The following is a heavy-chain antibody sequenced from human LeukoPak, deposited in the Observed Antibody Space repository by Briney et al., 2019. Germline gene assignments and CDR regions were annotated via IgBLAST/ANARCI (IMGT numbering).Heavy chain of an antibody. D-gene: IGHD3-3*01. CDR3: ARGPYYDFWSGYFPYYYMDV. J-gene: IGHJ6*03. CDR1: GGSISSSSYY. V-gene: IGHV4-61*01. Sequence: SETLSLTCTVSGGSISSSSYYWSWIRQPPGKGLEWIGYIYYSGSTNYNPSLKSRVTISVDTSKNQFSLKLSSVTAADTAVYYCARGPYYDFWSGYFPYYYMDVWGKGTTVTVSS. CDR2: IYYSGST.